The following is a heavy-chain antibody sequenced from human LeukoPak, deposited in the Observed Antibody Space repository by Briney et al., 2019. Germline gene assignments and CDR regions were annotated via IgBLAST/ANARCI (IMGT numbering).Heavy chain of an antibody. CDR1: GGSISTYY. J-gene: IGHJ6*03. V-gene: IGHV4-4*07. CDR3: ARDRSMDV. Sequence: PSETLSLTCTVSGGSISTYYWSWLRQPAGKGLEWIGRMYTSGSTKYNPSLKSRVTISVDNSKNQFSLKLTSVTAADTAVYYCARDRSMDVWGKGTTVTVSS. CDR2: MYTSGST.